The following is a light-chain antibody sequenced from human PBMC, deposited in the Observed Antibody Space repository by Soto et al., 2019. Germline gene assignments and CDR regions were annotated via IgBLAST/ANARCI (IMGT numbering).Light chain of an antibody. V-gene: IGKV3-20*01. Sequence: LILTQSPGTLSLSPGERATLSCRASESVRNNSLAWYQQHPGQAPSLLIFGASSRATGIPDRFTGTGSGADFSLTISRLEPDDSAVYFCHHYGYGADTFGQGTKLELK. J-gene: IGKJ2*01. CDR3: HHYGYGADT. CDR1: ESVRNNS. CDR2: GAS.